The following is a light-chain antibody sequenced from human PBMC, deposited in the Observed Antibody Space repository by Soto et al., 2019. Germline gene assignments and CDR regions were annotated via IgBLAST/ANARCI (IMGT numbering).Light chain of an antibody. Sequence: QSVLTQAPSASGTPGQRVTISCSGSSFNIGSNYVYWYQQLPGTAPKLVIFRNDQRPSWIPDRISGSKSGTSASLAISGLLSDDEDDYYCSAWDDSLSGYVFGTGTKVTVL. J-gene: IGLJ1*01. CDR2: RND. CDR3: SAWDDSLSGYV. CDR1: SFNIGSNY. V-gene: IGLV1-47*01.